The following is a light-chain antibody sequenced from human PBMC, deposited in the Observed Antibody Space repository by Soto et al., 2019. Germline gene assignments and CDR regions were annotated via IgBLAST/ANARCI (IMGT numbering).Light chain of an antibody. CDR2: WAS. CDR1: QSVLYSSNNKNY. CDR3: QQYYSTPPT. J-gene: IGKJ2*01. Sequence: DIVMTQSPDSLAVSLGERATINCKSSQSVLYSSNNKNYLAWYQQKPGQPPKLLIYWASTRESGVPDRFSGSGSGTDFTLNISSLQAADVAVYYCQQYYSTPPTFGQGTKLEIK. V-gene: IGKV4-1*01.